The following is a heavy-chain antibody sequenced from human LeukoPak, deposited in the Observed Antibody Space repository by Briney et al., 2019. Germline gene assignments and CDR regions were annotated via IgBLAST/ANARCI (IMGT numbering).Heavy chain of an antibody. V-gene: IGHV3-23*01. J-gene: IGHJ5*02. Sequence: GGSLRLSCAASGFTFSSYAMSWVRQAPGKGLEWVSAISGSGGSTYYADSVKGRFTISRDNSKNTLYLQMNSLRAEDTAVYYCARDLYRWLLRIGNWFDPWGQGTLVTVSS. CDR3: ARDLYRWLLRIGNWFDP. CDR1: GFTFSSYA. CDR2: ISGSGGST. D-gene: IGHD3-22*01.